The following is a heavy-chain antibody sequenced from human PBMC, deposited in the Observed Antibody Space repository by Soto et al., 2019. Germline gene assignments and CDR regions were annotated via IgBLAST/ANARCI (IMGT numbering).Heavy chain of an antibody. Sequence: GGSLRLSCAASGFTFSNYALGWVRQAPGKGLEWVSASGTGGSTYYAASVKGRFTVSRDNSKNTLYLQMNSLRAEDTAVYYCEKVVYINSYFKLFDYWGQGTLVTVSS. CDR1: GFTFSNYA. V-gene: IGHV3-23*01. D-gene: IGHD2-8*01. CDR3: EKVVYINSYFKLFDY. CDR2: SGTGGST. J-gene: IGHJ4*02.